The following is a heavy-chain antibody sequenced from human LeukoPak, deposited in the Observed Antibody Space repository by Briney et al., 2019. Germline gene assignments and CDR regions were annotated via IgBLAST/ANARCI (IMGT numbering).Heavy chain of an antibody. Sequence: SETLSLTCTVSGGSISSSSYYWGWIRQPPGKGLEWIGSIYYSGSTYYNPSLKSRVTISVDTSKNQFSLKLSSVTAADTAVYCCARTQEHGSSTSCFDYWGQGTLVTVSS. CDR2: IYYSGST. J-gene: IGHJ4*02. V-gene: IGHV4-39*01. CDR1: GGSISSSSYY. CDR3: ARTQEHGSSTSCFDY. D-gene: IGHD2-2*01.